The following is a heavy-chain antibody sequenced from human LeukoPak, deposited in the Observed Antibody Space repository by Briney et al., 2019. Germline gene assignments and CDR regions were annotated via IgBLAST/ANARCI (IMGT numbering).Heavy chain of an antibody. CDR2: ISYSGSN. Sequence: PSETLSLTCTVSGGSISSYYWSWIRQPPGKGLEGIGYISYSGSNDYNPSLKSGGTISLDTSKNQFSLRLSSVTAADSAVYYCARETRLHSGSYSNDAFDIWGQGTMVTVSS. D-gene: IGHD1-26*01. J-gene: IGHJ3*02. CDR1: GGSISSYY. CDR3: ARETRLHSGSYSNDAFDI. V-gene: IGHV4-59*01.